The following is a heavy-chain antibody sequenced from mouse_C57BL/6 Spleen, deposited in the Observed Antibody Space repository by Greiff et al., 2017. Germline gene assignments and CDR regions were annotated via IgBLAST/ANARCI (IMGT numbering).Heavy chain of an antibody. D-gene: IGHD2-3*01. V-gene: IGHV10-1*01. CDR2: IRSKSNNYAT. CDR3: VREDGYYFDY. J-gene: IGHJ2*01. Sequence: EVKVEESGGGLVQPKGSLKLSCAASGFSFNTYAMNWVRQAPGKGLEWVARIRSKSNNYATYYADSVKDRFTISRDDSESMLYLQMNNLKTEDTAMYYCVREDGYYFDYWGQGTTLTVSS. CDR1: GFSFNTYA.